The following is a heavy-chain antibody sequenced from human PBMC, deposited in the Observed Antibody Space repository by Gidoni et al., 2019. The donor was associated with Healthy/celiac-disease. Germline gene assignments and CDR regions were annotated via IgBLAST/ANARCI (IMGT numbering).Heavy chain of an antibody. D-gene: IGHD6-13*01. CDR3: ARGPMADIAAAGICRFDY. J-gene: IGHJ4*02. CDR2: INHSGST. V-gene: IGHV4-34*01. CDR1: GGSFSGYY. Sequence: QVQLQQWGAGLLKPSETLSLTCAVYGGSFSGYYWSWIRQPPGKGLEWIGEINHSGSTNYNPSLKSRVTISVDTSKNQFSLKLSSVTAADTAVFYCARGPMADIAAAGICRFDYWGQGTLVTVSS.